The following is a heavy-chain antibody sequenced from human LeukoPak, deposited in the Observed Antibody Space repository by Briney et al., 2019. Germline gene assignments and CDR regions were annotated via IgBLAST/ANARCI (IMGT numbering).Heavy chain of an antibody. V-gene: IGHV4-4*02. CDR2: IYHSGST. Sequence: SGTLSLTCAVSGGSISSSNWWSWVRQPPGKGLEWIGEIYHSGSTNYNPSLKSRVTISVDTSKNHFSLKLSSVTAADTAVYYCARDRLKYSSTGSFDYWGQGTLVTVSS. D-gene: IGHD6-13*01. J-gene: IGHJ4*02. CDR3: ARDRLKYSSTGSFDY. CDR1: GGSISSSNW.